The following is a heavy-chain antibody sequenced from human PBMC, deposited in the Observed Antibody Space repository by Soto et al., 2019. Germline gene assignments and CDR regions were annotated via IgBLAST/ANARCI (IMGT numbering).Heavy chain of an antibody. CDR2: INPSGGST. CDR1: GYTFTSYY. V-gene: IGHV1-46*01. D-gene: IGHD2-15*01. CDR3: ARGIGGSTSARSNDY. Sequence: ASVKVSCKASGYTFTSYYMHWVRQAPGQGLEWMGIINPSGGSTSYAQKFQGRVTMTRDTSTSTVYMELSSLRAEDTAIYYCARGIGGSTSARSNDYWGQGTLVTVSS. J-gene: IGHJ4*02.